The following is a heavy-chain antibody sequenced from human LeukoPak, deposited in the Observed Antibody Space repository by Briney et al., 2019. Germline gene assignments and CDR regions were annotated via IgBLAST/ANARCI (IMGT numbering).Heavy chain of an antibody. V-gene: IGHV1-46*01. CDR3: ARELGYCSSTSCYGFDY. J-gene: IGHJ4*02. Sequence: ASVNVSCKASGYTFTNYFMHWVRLAPGQGLEWMGIINPSGGNTSYAQKFQGRVTMTRDTSTSTVYMELSSLRSEGTAVYYCARELGYCSSTSCYGFDYWGQGTLVTVSS. CDR1: GYTFTNYF. CDR2: INPSGGNT. D-gene: IGHD2-2*01.